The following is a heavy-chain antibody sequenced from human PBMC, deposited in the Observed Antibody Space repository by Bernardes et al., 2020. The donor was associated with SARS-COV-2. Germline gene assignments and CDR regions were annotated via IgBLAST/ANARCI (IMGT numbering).Heavy chain of an antibody. Sequence: GGALRPSCSASGFTISNNYMSWGPQAPGKGLEWGPIIYDVGSTYYTDSVRGRFTISRDNSKNTLYLQMDSLRAEDTAVYYCARDSYATYWGQGTLVTVSS. V-gene: IGHV3-66*01. CDR2: IYDVGST. D-gene: IGHD2-2*01. CDR3: ARDSYATY. J-gene: IGHJ4*02. CDR1: GFTISNNY.